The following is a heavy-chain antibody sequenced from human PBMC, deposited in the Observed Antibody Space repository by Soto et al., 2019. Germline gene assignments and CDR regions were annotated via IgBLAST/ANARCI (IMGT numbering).Heavy chain of an antibody. D-gene: IGHD5-12*01. CDR2: ISYEGSNK. Sequence: PGGSLRLSCAASGFTFSSYGMHWVRQAPGKGLEWVAVISYEGSNKYYADSVKGRFTISRDYSKNTLFLQMNSLRVDDTAVYYCVKGYSGYDSTFDYWGQGTLVTVSS. J-gene: IGHJ4*02. V-gene: IGHV3-30*18. CDR1: GFTFSSYG. CDR3: VKGYSGYDSTFDY.